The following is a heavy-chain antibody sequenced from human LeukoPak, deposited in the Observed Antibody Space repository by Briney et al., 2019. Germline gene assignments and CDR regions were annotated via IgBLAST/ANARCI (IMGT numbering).Heavy chain of an antibody. Sequence: SETLSLTCAVYGGSFSGYYWSWIRQPPGKGLEWIGEINHSGSTNYNPSLKSRVTISVDTSKNQFSLKLSSVTAADTAVYYCARGRWRGTTVTTSDYWGQGTLVTVSS. CDR2: INHSGST. CDR1: GGSFSGYY. V-gene: IGHV4-34*01. J-gene: IGHJ4*02. CDR3: ARGRWRGTTVTTSDY. D-gene: IGHD4-17*01.